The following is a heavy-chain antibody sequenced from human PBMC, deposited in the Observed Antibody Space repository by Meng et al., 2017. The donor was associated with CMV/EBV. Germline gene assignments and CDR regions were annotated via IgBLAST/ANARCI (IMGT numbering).Heavy chain of an antibody. CDR3: ARDRDGYDY. CDR1: GGSISSSSYY. CDR2: IYYSGST. V-gene: IGHV4-39*07. D-gene: IGHD2-2*03. Sequence: QLQLQESGPGLVTPSEXLSLTCTVSGGSISSSSYYWGWIRQPPGKGLEWIGSIYYSGSTSYNPSLKSRVTISVDTSKNQFSLKLSSVTAADTAVYYCARDRDGYDYWGQGTLVTVSS. J-gene: IGHJ4*02.